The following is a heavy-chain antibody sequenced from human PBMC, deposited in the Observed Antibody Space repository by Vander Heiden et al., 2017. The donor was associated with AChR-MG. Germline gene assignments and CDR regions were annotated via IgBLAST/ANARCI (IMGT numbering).Heavy chain of an antibody. V-gene: IGHV3-9*01. D-gene: IGHD6-19*01. Sequence: EVPLVESGRGVVQPGRSLRLLCAAPGSTFDDYAMHGVRQAPGKGLGGVSGISWNSGSIGYADSVKGRFTISRDNAKNSLYLQMNSLRAEDTALYYCAKDINGRSSGYDYWGQGTLVTVSS. CDR3: AKDINGRSSGYDY. J-gene: IGHJ4*02. CDR1: GSTFDDYA. CDR2: ISWNSGSI.